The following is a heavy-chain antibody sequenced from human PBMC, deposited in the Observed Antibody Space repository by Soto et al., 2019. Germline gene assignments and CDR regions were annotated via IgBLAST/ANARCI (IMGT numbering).Heavy chain of an antibody. J-gene: IGHJ6*02. Sequence: ASVKVSCKASGYTFTGYYMHWVRQAPGQGLEWMGWINPNSGGTNYAQKFQGWVTMTRDTSISTAYMELSRLRSDDTAVHYCARDPYEGYYYYGMDVWGQGTTVTVSS. CDR2: INPNSGGT. CDR3: ARDPYEGYYYYGMDV. V-gene: IGHV1-2*04. CDR1: GYTFTGYY. D-gene: IGHD5-12*01.